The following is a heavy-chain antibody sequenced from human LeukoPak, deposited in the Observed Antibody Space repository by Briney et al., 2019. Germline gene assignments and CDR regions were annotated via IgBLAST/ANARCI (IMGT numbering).Heavy chain of an antibody. CDR3: ARSASGSDYNGPDY. J-gene: IGHJ4*02. CDR2: IWYDGSNK. V-gene: IGHV3-33*01. D-gene: IGHD3-10*01. CDR1: GFTFSSYG. Sequence: PGGSLRLSCAASGFTFSSYGMHWVRQAPGKGLEWVAVIWYDGSNKYYADSVKGRFTISRDNPKNTLYLQMNSLRAEDTAVYYCARSASGSDYNGPDYWGQGTLVTVSS.